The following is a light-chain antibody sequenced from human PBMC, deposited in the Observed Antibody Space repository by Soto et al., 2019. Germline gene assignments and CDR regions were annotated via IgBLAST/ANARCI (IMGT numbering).Light chain of an antibody. CDR3: QQYPGYT. J-gene: IGKJ2*01. V-gene: IGKV1-6*01. CDR1: QGIRND. CDR2: AAS. Sequence: AIQMTQSPSSLSASVGDRVTITCRASQGIRNDLGWYQQKPGKAPKLLIYAASSLQSGVPSRFSGSGSGTDFTLTISSLQPEDFAVYYCQQYPGYTFGQGTKLEIK.